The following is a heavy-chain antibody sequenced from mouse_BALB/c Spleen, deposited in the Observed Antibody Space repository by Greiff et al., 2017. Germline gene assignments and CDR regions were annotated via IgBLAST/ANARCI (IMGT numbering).Heavy chain of an antibody. J-gene: IGHJ2*01. CDR3: ARGVGYYDYFDY. CDR2: ISYSGST. V-gene: IGHV3-8*02. Sequence: EVMLVESGPSLVKPSQTLSLTCSVTGDSITSGYWNWIRKFPGNKLEYMGYISYSGSTYYNPSLKSRISITRDTSKNQYYLQLNSVTTEDTATYYCARGVGYYDYFDYWGQGTTLTVSS. D-gene: IGHD2-3*01. CDR1: GDSITSGY.